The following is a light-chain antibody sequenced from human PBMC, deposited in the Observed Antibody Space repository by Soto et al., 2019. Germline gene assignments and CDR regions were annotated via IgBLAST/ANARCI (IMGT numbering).Light chain of an antibody. V-gene: IGKV1-39*01. CDR3: HQSYSTPTGT. J-gene: IGKJ1*01. CDR2: DDS. CDR1: QRFXGW. Sequence: IPMTQYAATLSASVGDTSTVPCRASQRFXGWLVWYQRKPGEAPKLLIXDDSALPRGVPSRFRGSGSGRKFTLTISSLQPEDFAIYDCHQSYSTPTGTFGQGTKVDIK.